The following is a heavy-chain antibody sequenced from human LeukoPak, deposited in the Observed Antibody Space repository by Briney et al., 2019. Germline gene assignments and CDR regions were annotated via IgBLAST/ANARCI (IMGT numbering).Heavy chain of an antibody. Sequence: GGSLRLSCVASGFTFTSYGMSWVRQAPGKRLEWVSGISGSGDATYYADSVKGRFTISRDNSKNTLYLQMNSLRAEETAVYYCAKARAVAGPVPDYWGQGTLVTVSS. V-gene: IGHV3-23*01. D-gene: IGHD6-19*01. CDR1: GFTFTSYG. CDR2: ISGSGDAT. J-gene: IGHJ4*02. CDR3: AKARAVAGPVPDY.